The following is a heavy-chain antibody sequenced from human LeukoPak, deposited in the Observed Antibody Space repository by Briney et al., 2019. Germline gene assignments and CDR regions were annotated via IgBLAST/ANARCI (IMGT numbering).Heavy chain of an antibody. D-gene: IGHD4-17*01. Sequence: SETLSLTCTVSGGSISSYYWSWIRQPPGKGLEWIGYIYYSGSTNYNPSPESRVTISVDTSKNQFSLKLSSVTAADTAVYYCARERARYGDFAYWGQGTLVTVSS. CDR1: GGSISSYY. CDR3: ARERARYGDFAY. V-gene: IGHV4-59*01. J-gene: IGHJ4*02. CDR2: IYYSGST.